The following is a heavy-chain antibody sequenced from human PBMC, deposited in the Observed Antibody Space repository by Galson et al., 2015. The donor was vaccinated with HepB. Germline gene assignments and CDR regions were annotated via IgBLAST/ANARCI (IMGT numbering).Heavy chain of an antibody. Sequence: SVKVSCKASGYTFTSYAMNWVRQAPGQGLEWMGWINTNTGNPTYAQGFTGRFVFSLDTSVSTAYLQISSLKAEDTAAYYCARTPYYGSGSYYNAWFDPWGQGTLVTVSS. V-gene: IGHV7-4-1*02. CDR1: GYTFTSYA. CDR3: ARTPYYGSGSYYNAWFDP. D-gene: IGHD3-10*01. CDR2: INTNTGNP. J-gene: IGHJ5*02.